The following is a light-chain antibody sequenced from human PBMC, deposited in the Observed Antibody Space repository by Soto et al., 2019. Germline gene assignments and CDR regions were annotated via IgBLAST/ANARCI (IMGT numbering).Light chain of an antibody. CDR1: SSNVGAYNY. Sequence: QSALTQPRSVSGSPEQSVTISCTGTSSNVGAYNYVSWYQQHPGKVPKLMISDVSRRPSGVPDRFSGSKSGNTASLTISGLQADDEADYYCCSYAGSYTLVFGGGTKLTVL. CDR3: CSYAGSYTLV. V-gene: IGLV2-11*01. J-gene: IGLJ3*02. CDR2: DVS.